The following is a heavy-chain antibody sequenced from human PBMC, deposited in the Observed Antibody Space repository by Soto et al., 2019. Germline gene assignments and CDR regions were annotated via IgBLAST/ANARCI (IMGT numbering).Heavy chain of an antibody. D-gene: IGHD1-26*01. V-gene: IGHV3-66*01. J-gene: IGHJ5*02. Sequence: EVQLVESGGGLVQPGGSLRLSCAASGFTVSDNYMTWLRQAPGKGLEWVSVIYSGESTVYADSVKGRFTISRDSSQNTVYLQMNSLRDEETAVYYCARGESGSIYVSWGQGTLVTVSS. CDR1: GFTVSDNY. CDR2: IYSGEST. CDR3: ARGESGSIYVS.